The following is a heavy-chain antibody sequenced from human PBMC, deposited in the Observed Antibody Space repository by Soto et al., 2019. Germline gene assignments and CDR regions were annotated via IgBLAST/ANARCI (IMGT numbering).Heavy chain of an antibody. J-gene: IGHJ5*02. D-gene: IGHD3-9*01. CDR2: INHSGST. V-gene: IGHV4-34*01. Sequence: SETLSLTCSVSGGSLHSYYWSWIRQPPGKGLEWIGEINHSGSTNYNPSLKSRVTISVDTSKNQFSLKLSSVTAADTAVYYCARARLRYFDWLLLSSWFDPWGQGTLVTVSS. CDR1: GGSLHSYY. CDR3: ARARLRYFDWLLLSSWFDP.